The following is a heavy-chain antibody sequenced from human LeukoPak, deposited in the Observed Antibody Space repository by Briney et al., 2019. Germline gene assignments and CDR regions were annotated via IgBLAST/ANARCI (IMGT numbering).Heavy chain of an antibody. CDR3: VRGNEIDY. J-gene: IGHJ4*02. Sequence: GSLHLSCAASGFTFSNYAMHWVRQAPGKVLDWVAFIRYNGTNKNYADSVKGRFTISRDNSKNALYLEMSSLRLEDTAVYYCVRGNEIDYWGQGTLVTVSS. V-gene: IGHV3-30*02. CDR2: IRYNGTNK. D-gene: IGHD4-23*01. CDR1: GFTFSNYA.